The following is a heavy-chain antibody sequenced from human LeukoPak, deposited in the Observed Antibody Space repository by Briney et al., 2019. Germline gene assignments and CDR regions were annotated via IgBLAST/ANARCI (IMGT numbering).Heavy chain of an antibody. CDR3: ARGGFWSGSYYYYYMDV. J-gene: IGHJ6*03. CDR2: INTSGGT. CDR1: GGSISSGDYY. D-gene: IGHD3-3*01. Sequence: SQTLSLTCTVSGGSISSGDYYWSWIRQPAGKGLEWIGRINTSGGTTYNPSLKSRVTISVDTSKNQFSLKLSSVTAADTAVYYCARGGFWSGSYYYYYMDVWGKGTTVTVSS. V-gene: IGHV4-61*02.